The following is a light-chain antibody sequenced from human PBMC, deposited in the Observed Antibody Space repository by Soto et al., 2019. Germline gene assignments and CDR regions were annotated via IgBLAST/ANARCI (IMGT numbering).Light chain of an antibody. CDR2: EVN. V-gene: IGLV2-8*01. J-gene: IGLJ1*01. Sequence: QSVLTQPPSASGSPGQSVAISCTGTSSDVGGYNYVSWYQQHPGKAPKLMIYEVNKRPSGVPDRSSGSKSGNTASLTVSALQAEDEADYYCSSYTDTKSLVFGTGTKVTVL. CDR3: SSYTDTKSLV. CDR1: SSDVGGYNY.